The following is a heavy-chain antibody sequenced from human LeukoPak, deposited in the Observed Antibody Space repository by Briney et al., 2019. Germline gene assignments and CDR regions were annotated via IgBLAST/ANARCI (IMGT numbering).Heavy chain of an antibody. CDR3: APYYYDSSGYYQRSDY. Sequence: SVKVSCKASGYTFTSYGISWVRQAPGQGLEWMGGIIPIFGTANYAQKFQGRVTITADESTSTAYMELSSLRSEDTAVYYCAPYYYDSSGYYQRSDYWGQGTLVTVSS. V-gene: IGHV1-69*13. J-gene: IGHJ4*02. D-gene: IGHD3-22*01. CDR2: IIPIFGTA. CDR1: GYTFTSYG.